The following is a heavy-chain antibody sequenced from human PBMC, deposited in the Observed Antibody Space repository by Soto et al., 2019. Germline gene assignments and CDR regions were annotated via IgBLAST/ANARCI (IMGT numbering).Heavy chain of an antibody. Sequence: SQTLSLTCAISGDSVSSNSAAWNWIRQSPSRGLEWLGRTYYRSKWYNDYAVSVKSRITINPDTSKNQFSLQLNSVTPEDTAVYYCARESMITFGGVIVSHYYYGMDVRGQGTTVTGSS. D-gene: IGHD3-16*02. J-gene: IGHJ6*02. CDR2: TYYRSKWYN. V-gene: IGHV6-1*01. CDR3: ARESMITFGGVIVSHYYYGMDV. CDR1: GDSVSSNSAA.